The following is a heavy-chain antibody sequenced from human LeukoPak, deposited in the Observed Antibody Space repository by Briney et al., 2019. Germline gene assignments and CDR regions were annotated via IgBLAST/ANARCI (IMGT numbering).Heavy chain of an antibody. CDR1: GGSISSYY. Sequence: SETLSLTCTVSGGSISSYYWSWIRQPPGKRLEWIGYIYYSGSTNYNPSLKSRVTISVDTSKNQFSLKLSSVTAADTAVHYCARVVRRDGYNLFDYWGQGTLVTVSS. CDR2: IYYSGST. V-gene: IGHV4-59*01. J-gene: IGHJ4*02. D-gene: IGHD5-24*01. CDR3: ARVVRRDGYNLFDY.